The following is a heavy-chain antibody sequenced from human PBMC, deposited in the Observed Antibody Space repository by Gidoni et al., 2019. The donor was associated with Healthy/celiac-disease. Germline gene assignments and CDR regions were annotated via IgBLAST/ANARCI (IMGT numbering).Heavy chain of an antibody. CDR3: TRVQWLVRYDY. Sequence: EVQRVESGGGLVQPGWYLRLSCTASGFTFGDYAMSWVRQAPGKGLEWVGFIRSKAYGGTTEYAASVKGRFTISRDDSKSIAYLQMNSLKTEDTAVYYCTRVQWLVRYDYWGQGTLVTVSS. D-gene: IGHD6-19*01. CDR2: IRSKAYGGTT. J-gene: IGHJ4*02. CDR1: GFTFGDYA. V-gene: IGHV3-49*04.